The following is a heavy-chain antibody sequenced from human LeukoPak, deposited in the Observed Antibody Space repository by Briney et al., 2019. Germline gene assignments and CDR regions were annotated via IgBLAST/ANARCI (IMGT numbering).Heavy chain of an antibody. CDR3: ASSAGYSPSEFDY. D-gene: IGHD3-22*01. V-gene: IGHV4-4*07. CDR2: IYTSGST. J-gene: IGHJ4*02. CDR1: GGSFSRYY. Sequence: SETLSLTCTVSGGSFSRYYWNWIRQPAGKGLEWIGRIYTSGSTKYNPSLESRVTMSVDTSKNQFSLKLNSVTAADTAVYYCASSAGYSPSEFDYWGRGTLVTVSS.